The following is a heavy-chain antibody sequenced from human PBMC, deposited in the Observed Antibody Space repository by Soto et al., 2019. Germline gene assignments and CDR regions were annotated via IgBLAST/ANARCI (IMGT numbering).Heavy chain of an antibody. CDR2: INAYNGNT. V-gene: IGHV1-18*01. Sequence: ASVKVSCKASGYTFTSYGISWVRQAPGQGLEWMGWINAYNGNTNYAQKLQGRVTMTTDTSTSTAYMELRSLRSDDTAVYYCARDANDFWSGYLYDAFDIWGQGTTVTVSS. CDR1: GYTFTSYG. J-gene: IGHJ3*02. CDR3: ARDANDFWSGYLYDAFDI. D-gene: IGHD3-3*01.